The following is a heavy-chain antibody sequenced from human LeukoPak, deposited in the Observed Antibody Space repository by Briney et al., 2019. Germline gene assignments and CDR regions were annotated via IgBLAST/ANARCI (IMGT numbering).Heavy chain of an antibody. J-gene: IGHJ4*02. Sequence: PGGSLRLSCAASGFTVSSNYMSWVRQAPGKGLEWVAVISYDGSNKYYADSVKGRFTISRDNSKNTLYLQMNSLRAEDTAVYYCARDWHIVVVTAAGGWGQGTLVTVSS. CDR2: ISYDGSNK. CDR3: ARDWHIVVVTAAGG. D-gene: IGHD2-21*02. V-gene: IGHV3-30-3*01. CDR1: GFTVSSNY.